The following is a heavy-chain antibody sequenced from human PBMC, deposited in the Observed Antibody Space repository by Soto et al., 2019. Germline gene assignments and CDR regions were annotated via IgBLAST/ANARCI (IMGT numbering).Heavy chain of an antibody. CDR2: IYYSGST. J-gene: IGHJ4*02. CDR3: ARGGTVVNGFDY. V-gene: IGHV4-59*01. Sequence: QVQLQESGPGLVKPSETLSLTCTVSGGSISSYYGSWIRQPPGMGLEWIGYIYYSGSTNYNPSLRSRVTISLDTSKNMFSLKLISVTAADTAVYYCARGGTVVNGFDYWGQGTLVTVSS. CDR1: GGSISSYY. D-gene: IGHD2-15*01.